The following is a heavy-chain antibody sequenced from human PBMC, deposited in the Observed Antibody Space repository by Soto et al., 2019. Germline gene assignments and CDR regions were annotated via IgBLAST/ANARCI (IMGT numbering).Heavy chain of an antibody. Sequence: PGGSLRLSCAASGFTFSSYGMNWVRQAPGKGLEWVSAISSSSTYIKYADSVEGRFTISRDNAKNSLYLQMNSLRAEDTAVYYCARDLHDYVSFRFDPWGQGTLVTVSS. CDR1: GFTFSSYG. D-gene: IGHD3-16*01. V-gene: IGHV3-21*01. J-gene: IGHJ5*02. CDR3: ARDLHDYVSFRFDP. CDR2: ISSSSTYI.